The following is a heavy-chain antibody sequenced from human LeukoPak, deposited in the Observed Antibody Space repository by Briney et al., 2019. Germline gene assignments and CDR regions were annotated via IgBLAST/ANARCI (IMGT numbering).Heavy chain of an antibody. CDR3: AKKGYYYYIDV. CDR2: IYHSGST. J-gene: IGHJ6*03. CDR1: GGSVSSSSYY. V-gene: IGHV4-39*07. Sequence: SETLSLTCTVSGGSVSSSSYYWAWIRPPPGKGLEWIGSIYHSGSTYYNPSLKSRVNISVDTSKNQFSLKLTSVTAADTAVYHCAKKGYYYYIDVWGTGTTVTVS.